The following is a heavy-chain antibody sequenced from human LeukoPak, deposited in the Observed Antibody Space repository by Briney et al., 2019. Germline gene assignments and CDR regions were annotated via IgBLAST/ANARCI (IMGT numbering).Heavy chain of an antibody. J-gene: IGHJ6*02. CDR2: IVVGSGNT. V-gene: IGHV1-58*02. CDR3: AAQRIAAADTDYYYGMDV. D-gene: IGHD6-13*01. CDR1: GFTFTSSA. Sequence: GTSVKVSCKASGFTFTSSAMQWVRQARGQRLEWIGWIVVGSGNTNYAQKFQERVTITRDMSTSTAYMELSSLRSEDTAVYYCAAQRIAAADTDYYYGMDVWGQGTTVTVSS.